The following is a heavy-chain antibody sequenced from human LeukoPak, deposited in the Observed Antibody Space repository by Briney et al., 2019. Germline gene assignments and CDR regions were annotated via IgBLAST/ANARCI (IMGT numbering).Heavy chain of an antibody. D-gene: IGHD4-17*01. CDR1: GGTFSSYA. V-gene: IGHV1-69*13. J-gene: IGHJ4*02. CDR3: AREDHVGAVTGLDY. CDR2: IIPIFGTA. Sequence: SVKVSCKASGGTFSSYAISWVRQAPGQGLEWMGGIIPIFGTANYAQKFQGRVTITADESTSTAYMELSSLRSEDTAVYYCAREDHVGAVTGLDYWGQGTLVTVSS.